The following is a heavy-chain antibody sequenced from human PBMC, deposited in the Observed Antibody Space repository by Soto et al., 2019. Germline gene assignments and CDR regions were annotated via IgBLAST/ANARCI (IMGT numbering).Heavy chain of an antibody. CDR3: ARMSYFYDKWYFDL. CDR2: VYYSGTT. V-gene: IGHV4-30-4*01. CDR1: GASINNNDYS. D-gene: IGHD3-22*01. Sequence: SETLSPTCTVSGASINNNDYSWGWIRQTPGKGLEWIGYVYYSGTTDYIPSLKSRLSMSIDKSQNQFTLKLNSVTAADTATYYCARMSYFYDKWYFDLWGRGTLVTVSS. J-gene: IGHJ2*01.